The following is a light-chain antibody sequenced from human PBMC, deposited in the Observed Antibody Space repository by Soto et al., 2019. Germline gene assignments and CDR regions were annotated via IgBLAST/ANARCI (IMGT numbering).Light chain of an antibody. CDR3: QQRGNWPPT. V-gene: IGKV3-11*01. CDR1: QSLSSY. J-gene: IGKJ3*01. Sequence: EVVLTQSPATLSLSPGERATLSCRASQSLSSYLAWYQQKPGQAPRLLIYDASNRATDIPARFSGSGPGTDFTLTISSLEPEDFAVYFCQQRGNWPPTFGPGTKVDIK. CDR2: DAS.